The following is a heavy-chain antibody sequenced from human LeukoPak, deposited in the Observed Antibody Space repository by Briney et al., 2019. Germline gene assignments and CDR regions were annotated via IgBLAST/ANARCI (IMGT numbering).Heavy chain of an antibody. D-gene: IGHD1-26*01. J-gene: IGHJ6*02. Sequence: SETLSLTCAVYGGSFSGYYWSWIRQPPGKGLEWIGSIYYSGSTYYNPSHKSRVTISVDTSKNQYSLKLSSVTAADTAVYYCARDQGGSYSHYYGMDVWGQGTTVTVSS. V-gene: IGHV4-34*01. CDR2: IYYSGST. CDR1: GGSFSGYY. CDR3: ARDQGGSYSHYYGMDV.